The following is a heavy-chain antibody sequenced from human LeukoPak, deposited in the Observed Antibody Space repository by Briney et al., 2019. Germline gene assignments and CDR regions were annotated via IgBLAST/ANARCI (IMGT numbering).Heavy chain of an antibody. J-gene: IGHJ6*02. CDR2: IYPGDYDT. CDR1: GYSFTSYW. D-gene: IGHD6-25*01. V-gene: IGHV5-51*04. CDR3: ARLGQGGSRHYYYGMDV. Sequence: GESLKISCKGSGYSFTSYWIGWVRQMPGKGLEWMGIIYPGDYDTRYSPSFQGQVTISADKPIRTAYQQWSSLKAADTAMYYCARLGQGGSRHYYYGMDVWGQGTTVTVSS.